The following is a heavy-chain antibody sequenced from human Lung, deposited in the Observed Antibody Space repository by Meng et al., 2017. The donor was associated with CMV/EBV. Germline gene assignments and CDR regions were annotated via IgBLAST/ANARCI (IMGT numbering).Heavy chain of an antibody. J-gene: IGHJ4*02. CDR3: ARQKGRPYCSSTSCYFDY. CDR1: RSSSYD. V-gene: IGHV4-39*01. Sequence: RSSSYDGGWIRQPPGKGLEWIGSIYYSGSTYYNPSLKSRVTISVDTSKNQFSLKLSSVTAADTAVYYCARQKGRPYCSSTSCYFDYWGQGTLVTVSS. CDR2: IYYSGST. D-gene: IGHD2-2*01.